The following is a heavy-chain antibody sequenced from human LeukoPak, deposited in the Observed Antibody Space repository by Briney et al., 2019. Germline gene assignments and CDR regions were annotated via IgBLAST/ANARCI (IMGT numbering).Heavy chain of an antibody. CDR3: ARERTPKPYYGSGSFDRYFDH. CDR2: ISSSSSTI. CDR1: GFTFSSYS. D-gene: IGHD3-10*01. Sequence: PGGSLRLSCAASGFTFSSYSMNWVRQAPGKGLESGSYISSSSSTIYYADSVKGRFTMSRDNGKNSLYLQMNSLRAEDTAVYYCARERTPKPYYGSGSFDRYFDHWGQGTLVTVSS. V-gene: IGHV3-48*01. J-gene: IGHJ4*02.